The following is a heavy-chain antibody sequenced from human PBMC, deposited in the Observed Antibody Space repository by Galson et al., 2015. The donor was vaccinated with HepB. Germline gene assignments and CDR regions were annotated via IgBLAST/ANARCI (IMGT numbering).Heavy chain of an antibody. CDR1: GYSFTSYW. D-gene: IGHD6-13*01. J-gene: IGHJ4*02. Sequence: QSGAEVKKPGESLRISCKGSGYSFTSYWISWVRQMPGKGLEWMGRIDPSDSYTNYSPSFQGHVTISADKSISTAYLQWSSLKASDTAMYYCARPATIAAAGSGAEFDYWGQGTLDTVSS. CDR2: IDPSDSYT. CDR3: ARPATIAAAGSGAEFDY. V-gene: IGHV5-10-1*01.